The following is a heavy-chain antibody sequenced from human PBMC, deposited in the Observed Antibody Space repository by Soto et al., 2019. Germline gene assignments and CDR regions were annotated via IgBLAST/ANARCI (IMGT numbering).Heavy chain of an antibody. J-gene: IGHJ6*02. D-gene: IGHD1-26*01. Sequence: SETLSLTCTVSGGSISSYYWSWIRQPPGKGLEWIGYIYYSGSTNYNPSLKSRVTISVDTSKNQFSLKLSSVTAADTAVYYCARHPSGAADYYYYGMDVWGQGTTVTVS. CDR2: IYYSGST. CDR1: GGSISSYY. CDR3: ARHPSGAADYYYYGMDV. V-gene: IGHV4-59*08.